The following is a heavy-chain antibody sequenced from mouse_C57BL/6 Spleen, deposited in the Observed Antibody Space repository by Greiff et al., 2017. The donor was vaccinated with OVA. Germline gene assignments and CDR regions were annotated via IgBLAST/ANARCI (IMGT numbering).Heavy chain of an antibody. CDR3: ARSPYYYAMDD. CDR2: IYPGSGNT. Sequence: VQLQQSGAELVRPGASVKLSCKASGYTFTDYYINWVKQRPGQGLEWIARIYPGSGNTYYNEKFKGKATLTAEKSSSTAYMQLSSLTSEDSAVYFCARSPYYYAMDDWGQGTSVTVSS. J-gene: IGHJ4*01. V-gene: IGHV1-76*01. CDR1: GYTFTDYY.